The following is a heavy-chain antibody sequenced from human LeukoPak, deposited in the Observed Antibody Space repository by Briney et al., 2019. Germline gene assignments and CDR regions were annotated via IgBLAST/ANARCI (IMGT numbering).Heavy chain of an antibody. CDR1: GFTFSSYS. CDR3: ARSPSSSWYIVYYFDY. Sequence: GGSLRLSCAASGFTFSSYSMNWVRQAPGKGLEWVSYISSSSTTVYYADSVKGRFTISRDNAKNSLYLQMNSLRAEDTAVYYCARSPSSSWYIVYYFDYWGQGTLVTVSS. V-gene: IGHV3-48*01. J-gene: IGHJ4*02. D-gene: IGHD6-13*01. CDR2: ISSSSTTV.